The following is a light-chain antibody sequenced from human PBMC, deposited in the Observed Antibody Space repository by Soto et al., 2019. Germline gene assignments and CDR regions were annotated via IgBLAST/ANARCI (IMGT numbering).Light chain of an antibody. Sequence: QSALTQPPSASGSPGQSVTISCTGTSSDVGNYNYVSWYQQHPGKAPKVIIYEVNKRPSGVPDRFSGSKSGNTASLTVSGLQDEDEADYYCSSYAGSSVFGGGTKLTVL. CDR2: EVN. CDR3: SSYAGSSV. CDR1: SSDVGNYNY. J-gene: IGLJ2*01. V-gene: IGLV2-8*01.